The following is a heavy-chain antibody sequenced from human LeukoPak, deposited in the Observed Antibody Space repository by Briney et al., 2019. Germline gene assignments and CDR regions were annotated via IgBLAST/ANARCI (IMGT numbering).Heavy chain of an antibody. J-gene: IGHJ6*02. D-gene: IGHD6-19*01. CDR2: ISSSSSYI. CDR3: ARDYAVAGIYYYYGMDV. V-gene: IGHV3-21*01. Sequence: GGSLRLSCAASGFTFSSYSMNWVRQAPGKGLEWVSSISSSSSYIYYADSVKGRFTISRDNAKNSLYLQMNSLRTEDTAVYYCARDYAVAGIYYYYGMDVWGQGTTVTVSS. CDR1: GFTFSSYS.